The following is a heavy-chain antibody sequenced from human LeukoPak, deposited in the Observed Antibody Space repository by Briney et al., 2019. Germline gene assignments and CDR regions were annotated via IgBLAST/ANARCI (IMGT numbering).Heavy chain of an antibody. V-gene: IGHV3-30*18. D-gene: IGHD2-21*02. CDR2: ISYDGSNK. CDR3: AKDEVAYCGGDCYSHY. Sequence: GRSLRLSCAASGFTFSSYSMHWVRQAPGKGLEWVAVISYDGSNKYYADSVKGRFTISRDNSKNTLYLQMNSLRAEDTAVYYCAKDEVAYCGGDCYSHYWGQGTLVTVSS. CDR1: GFTFSSYS. J-gene: IGHJ4*02.